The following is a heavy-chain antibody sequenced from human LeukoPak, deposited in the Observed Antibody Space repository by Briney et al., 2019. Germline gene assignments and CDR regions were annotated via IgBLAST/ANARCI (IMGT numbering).Heavy chain of an antibody. V-gene: IGHV4-34*01. CDR1: GVSFSGYY. J-gene: IGHJ4*02. CDR3: AREYRATYFDY. Sequence: SETLSLTCAVYGVSFSGYYWSWIRQPPGKGLEWIGEINHSGSTNYNPSLKSRVTISVDTSKNQFSLKLSSVTAADTAVYYYAREYRATYFDYWGQGTLVTVSS. CDR2: INHSGST. D-gene: IGHD1-26*01.